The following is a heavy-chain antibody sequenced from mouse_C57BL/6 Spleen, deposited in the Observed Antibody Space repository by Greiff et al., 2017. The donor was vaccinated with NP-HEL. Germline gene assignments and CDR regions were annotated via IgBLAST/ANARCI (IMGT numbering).Heavy chain of an antibody. V-gene: IGHV1-69*01. CDR3: ARCDGYYVGSFYLDY. CDR2: IDPSASYT. Sequence: VQLLQPGAELVMPGASVKLSCKASGYTFPSYWMPWVNQSPGQGLEWIGEIDPSASYTNYNRKCKGKSTFTVDKSSSKDYRQRSSLTSEDSAVYYCARCDGYYVGSFYLDYWGKGTTLTGSS. CDR1: GYTFPSYW. J-gene: IGHJ2*01. D-gene: IGHD2-3*01.